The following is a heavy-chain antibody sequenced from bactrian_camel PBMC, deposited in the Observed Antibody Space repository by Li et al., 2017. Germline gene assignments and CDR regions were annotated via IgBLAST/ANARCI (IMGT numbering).Heavy chain of an antibody. CDR2: IGTVAGTT. CDR3: ATGFLWRFTTTELEYNY. V-gene: IGHV3S1*01. D-gene: IGHD2*01. CDR1: GFTFSGYS. J-gene: IGHJ4*01. Sequence: HVQLVESGGGSVRAGGSLRLSCAASGFTFSGYSMYWVRQAPGKGLEWVSSIGTVAGTTYYADSVKGRFTISRDNAQNTLYLQLASLKTEDTAMYYCATGFLWRFTTTELEYNYWGQGTQVTV.